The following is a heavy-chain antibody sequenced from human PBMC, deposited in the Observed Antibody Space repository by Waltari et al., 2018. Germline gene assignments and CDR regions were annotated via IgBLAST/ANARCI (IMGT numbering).Heavy chain of an antibody. CDR3: VRGKYQYGGNYFMF. Sequence: QVQLQQWGAGLLKPSETLSLTCAVYGGPFSGYYGSWIRQPPGKGLEWSGEIKHRGNTNYNPALKSRVTISGDTSKNQFSLHLSSVTAADTAVYFCVRGKYQYGGNYFMFWDQGALVTVSS. CDR1: GGPFSGYY. V-gene: IGHV4-34*01. CDR2: IKHRGNT. J-gene: IGHJ4*02. D-gene: IGHD1-26*01.